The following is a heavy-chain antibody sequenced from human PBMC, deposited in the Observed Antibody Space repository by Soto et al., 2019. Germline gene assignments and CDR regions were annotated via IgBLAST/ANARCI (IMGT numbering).Heavy chain of an antibody. Sequence: SVKVCCKSSGGTFSSYAISWVRQAPGQVLEWMGGIIPIFGTANYAQKFQGRVTITADESTSTAYMELSSLRSEDTAVYYCALTFDYYDSSGYYSDYWGQGTLVTVSS. J-gene: IGHJ4*02. CDR1: GGTFSSYA. CDR3: ALTFDYYDSSGYYSDY. D-gene: IGHD3-22*01. CDR2: IIPIFGTA. V-gene: IGHV1-69*01.